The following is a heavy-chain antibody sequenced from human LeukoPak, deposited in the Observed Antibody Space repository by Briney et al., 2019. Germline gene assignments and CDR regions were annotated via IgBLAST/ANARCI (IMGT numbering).Heavy chain of an antibody. D-gene: IGHD1-1*01. J-gene: IGHJ6*02. Sequence: GASVKVSFKASGGTFSSYAISWVRQAPGQGLEWMGRIIPILGIANYTQKFQGRVTITADKSTSTAYMELSSLRSEDTAVYYCARGYNKRDYYYYYGMDVWGQGTTVTVSS. CDR3: ARGYNKRDYYYYYGMDV. CDR1: GGTFSSYA. V-gene: IGHV1-69*04. CDR2: IIPILGIA.